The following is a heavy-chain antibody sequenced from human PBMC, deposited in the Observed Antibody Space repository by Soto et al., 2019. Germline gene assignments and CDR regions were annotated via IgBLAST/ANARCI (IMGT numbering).Heavy chain of an antibody. Sequence: GGSLRLSCAASGFTFSSYWMSWVRQAPGKGLEWVANIKQDGSEKYYVDSVKGRFTISRDNAKNSLYLQVNSLRAEDTAVYYCARTRWDIVLMVYAPVYFDYWGQGTLVTVSS. CDR3: ARTRWDIVLMVYAPVYFDY. CDR1: GFTFSSYW. J-gene: IGHJ4*02. CDR2: IKQDGSEK. D-gene: IGHD2-8*01. V-gene: IGHV3-7*03.